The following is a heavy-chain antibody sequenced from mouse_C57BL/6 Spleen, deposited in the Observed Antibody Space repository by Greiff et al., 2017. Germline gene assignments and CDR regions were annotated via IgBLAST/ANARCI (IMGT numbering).Heavy chain of an antibody. J-gene: IGHJ3*01. CDR1: GYAFSSYW. D-gene: IGHD3-2*02. Sequence: QVQLPQSGAELVKPGASVKISCKASGYAFSSYWMNWVKQRPGKGLEWIGQIYPGDGDTNYNGKFKGKATLTADKSSSTAYMQLSSLSSEDSAVYLCASPAQATSWFAYWGQGALVTVSA. CDR3: ASPAQATSWFAY. CDR2: IYPGDGDT. V-gene: IGHV1-80*01.